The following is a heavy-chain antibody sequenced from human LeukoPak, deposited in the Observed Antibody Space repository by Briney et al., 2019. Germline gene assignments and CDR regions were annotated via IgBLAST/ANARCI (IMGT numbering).Heavy chain of an antibody. D-gene: IGHD3-10*01. CDR1: GGSFSGYQ. CDR3: ARRSSDSWSHYNVWFFDA. V-gene: IGHV4-34*01. J-gene: IGHJ4*02. CDR2: INHSGSA. Sequence: SETLSLTSAVYGGSFSGYQWSWIRQPPGKGLEWIGEINHSGSANYNPSLKSRVTMSVDTSKNQFSLKLSSVTAADTAVYYCARRSSDSWSHYNVWFFDAWGQGTLVAVSS.